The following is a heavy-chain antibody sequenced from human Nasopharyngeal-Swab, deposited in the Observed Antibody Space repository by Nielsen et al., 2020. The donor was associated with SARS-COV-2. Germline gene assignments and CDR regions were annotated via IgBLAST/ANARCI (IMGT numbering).Heavy chain of an antibody. CDR3: VKDGDSGYDYLGY. V-gene: IGHV3-9*01. J-gene: IGHJ4*02. CDR1: GFSFGDYA. D-gene: IGHD5-12*01. CDR2: ISWNSGYI. Sequence: GGSLRLSCAASGFSFGDYAMHWARQPPGKGLEWVSGISWNSGYIGHADSVEGRFTISRDNAKNSLYLQMNSLRPEDTALYYCVKDGDSGYDYLGYWGQGTLVTVSS.